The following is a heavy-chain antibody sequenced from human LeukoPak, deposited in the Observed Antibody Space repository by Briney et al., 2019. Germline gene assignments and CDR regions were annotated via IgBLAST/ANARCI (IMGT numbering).Heavy chain of an antibody. J-gene: IGHJ5*02. CDR2: INHSGST. CDR3: ARYNHASVSGFDP. V-gene: IGHV4-34*01. CDR1: GGSFGGYY. Sequence: SETLSLTCAVYGGSFGGYYWSWIRQPPGKGLEWIGEINHSGSTNYNPSLKSRVTISVDTSKNQFSLKLSSVTAADTAVYYCARYNHASVSGFDPWGQGTLVTVSS. D-gene: IGHD1-1*01.